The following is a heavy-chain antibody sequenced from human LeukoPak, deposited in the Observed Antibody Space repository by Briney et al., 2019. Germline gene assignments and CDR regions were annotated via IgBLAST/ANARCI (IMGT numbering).Heavy chain of an antibody. Sequence: GGSLRLSCAASGFTFSSNWMHWVRHAPGKGLVWVSRINSDGSSTNYADSVKGRFTISRDNAKNTLYLRTNSLRPEDTAVYFCARGLRAGVPNALDIWGRGTMVTVSS. J-gene: IGHJ3*02. D-gene: IGHD2-21*02. V-gene: IGHV3-74*01. CDR3: ARGLRAGVPNALDI. CDR1: GFTFSSNW. CDR2: INSDGSST.